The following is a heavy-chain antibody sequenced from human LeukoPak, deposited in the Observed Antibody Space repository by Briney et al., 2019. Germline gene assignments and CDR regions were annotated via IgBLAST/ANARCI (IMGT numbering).Heavy chain of an antibody. D-gene: IGHD3-3*01. CDR1: GYTFTSYG. J-gene: IGHJ4*02. CDR2: ISAYNGNT. Sequence: ASVKVSCEASGYTFTSYGISWVRQAPGQGLEWMGWISAYNGNTNYAQKLQGRVTMTTDTSTSTAYMELRSLRSDDTAVYYCARVATVRFFPSGYFDYWGQGTLVTVSS. CDR3: ARVATVRFFPSGYFDY. V-gene: IGHV1-18*01.